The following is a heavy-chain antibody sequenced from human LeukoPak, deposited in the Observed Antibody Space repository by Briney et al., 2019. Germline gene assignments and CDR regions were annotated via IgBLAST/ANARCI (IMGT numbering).Heavy chain of an antibody. CDR2: ISGSGGST. J-gene: IGHJ3*02. V-gene: IGHV3-23*01. CDR3: TPWAVAGTVLLDAFDI. D-gene: IGHD6-19*01. Sequence: PGGSLRLSCAASGFTFSSYAMSWVRQAPGRGLEWVSAISGSGGSTYYADSVKGRFTISRDNSKNTLYLQMNSLRAEDTAVYYCTPWAVAGTVLLDAFDIWGQGTMVTVSS. CDR1: GFTFSSYA.